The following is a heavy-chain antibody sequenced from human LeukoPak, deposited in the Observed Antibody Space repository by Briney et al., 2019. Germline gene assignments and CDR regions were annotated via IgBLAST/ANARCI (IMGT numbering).Heavy chain of an antibody. Sequence: SETLSLTCAVYGVSFSGYYWSWIRQPPGKGLEWIGEINHSGSTNYSPSLKSRVTISVDTSKNQFSLKLSSVTAADTAVYYCARGYISGYFDYWGQGTLVTVSS. CDR1: GVSFSGYY. CDR3: ARGYISGYFDY. CDR2: INHSGST. V-gene: IGHV4-34*01. J-gene: IGHJ4*02. D-gene: IGHD6-19*01.